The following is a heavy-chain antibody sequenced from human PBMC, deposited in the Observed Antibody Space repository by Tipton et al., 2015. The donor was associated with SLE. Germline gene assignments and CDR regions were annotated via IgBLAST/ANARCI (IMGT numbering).Heavy chain of an antibody. V-gene: IGHV3-53*01. CDR1: GFTFSTYS. D-gene: IGHD3-16*01. J-gene: IGHJ3*02. CDR2: LEVGGDT. Sequence: SLRLSCAASGFTFSTYSMNWVRQAPGKGLGWVSVLEVGGDTYYADAVKGRFTITRDNSKNTLYLQMNSLRVEDTAVYYCVGSSGAFDIWGQGTMVTVSP. CDR3: VGSSGAFDI.